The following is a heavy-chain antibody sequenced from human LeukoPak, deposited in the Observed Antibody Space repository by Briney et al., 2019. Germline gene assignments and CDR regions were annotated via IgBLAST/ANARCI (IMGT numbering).Heavy chain of an antibody. V-gene: IGHV4-59*01. Sequence: SETLTLTCTVSGGSISSYYWSWIRQPPGKGLEWLGYIYYSGSTNYSPSLKSRVTISVDTSKNQFSLKRSSVTATDTAVYYCARVTIFVYYYYMDVWGKGTTVTVSS. CDR2: IYYSGST. CDR1: GGSISSYY. D-gene: IGHD3-3*01. CDR3: ARVTIFVYYYYMDV. J-gene: IGHJ6*03.